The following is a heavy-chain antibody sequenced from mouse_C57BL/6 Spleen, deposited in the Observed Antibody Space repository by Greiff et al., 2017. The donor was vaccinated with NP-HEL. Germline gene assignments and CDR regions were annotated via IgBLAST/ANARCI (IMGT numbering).Heavy chain of an antibody. CDR3: AREVDYGYGFAY. D-gene: IGHD2-2*01. Sequence: EVMLVESGGGLVKPGGSLKLSCAASGFTFSSYAMSWVRQTPEKRLEWVATISDGGSYTYYPDNVKGRFTISRDNAKNNLYLQMSHLKSEDTAMYYCAREVDYGYGFAYWGQGTLVTVSA. CDR1: GFTFSSYA. V-gene: IGHV5-4*01. CDR2: ISDGGSYT. J-gene: IGHJ3*01.